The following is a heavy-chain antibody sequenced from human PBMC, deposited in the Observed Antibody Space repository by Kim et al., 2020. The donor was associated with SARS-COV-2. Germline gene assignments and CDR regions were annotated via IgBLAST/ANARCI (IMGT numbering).Heavy chain of an antibody. CDR3: ARDAYCSSTSCRGGYYYYYIDV. CDR1: GYTFTSYA. J-gene: IGHJ6*03. V-gene: IGHV7-4-1*02. Sequence: ASVKVSCKASGYTFTSYARNWVRQAPGQGLEWMGWINTNTGNPTYAQGFTGRFVFSLDTSVSTAYLQISSLKAEDTAVYYCARDAYCSSTSCRGGYYYYYIDVWGKGTTVTVSS. CDR2: INTNTGNP. D-gene: IGHD2-2*01.